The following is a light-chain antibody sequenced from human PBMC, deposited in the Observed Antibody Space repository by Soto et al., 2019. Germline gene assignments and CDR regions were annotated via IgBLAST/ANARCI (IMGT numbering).Light chain of an antibody. CDR2: EVS. CDR3: SSYTSSSRV. J-gene: IGLJ1*01. V-gene: IGLV2-14*01. Sequence: QSALTHPASVSGSPGQSITISCTGTSSDVGGYNYVSWYQQHPGKAPKLMIYEVSNRPSGVSNRFSGSKSGNTASLTISGLQAEDAADYFCSSYTSSSRVFGTGTKLTVL. CDR1: SSDVGGYNY.